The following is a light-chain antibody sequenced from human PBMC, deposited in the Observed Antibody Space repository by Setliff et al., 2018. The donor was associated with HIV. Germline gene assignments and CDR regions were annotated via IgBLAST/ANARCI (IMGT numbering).Light chain of an antibody. CDR2: DVN. CDR1: SSDIGRYNP. CDR3: NSFASNSAYTPYV. V-gene: IGLV2-14*01. Sequence: QSALTQPASVSGSPGQSITIPCTGTSSDIGRYNPVSWYQQKPGKAPKLLIFDVNNRPSGVSTRFSASKSGNTASLTISGLQPEDEADYYCNSFASNSAYTPYVFGTGTKVTVL. J-gene: IGLJ1*01.